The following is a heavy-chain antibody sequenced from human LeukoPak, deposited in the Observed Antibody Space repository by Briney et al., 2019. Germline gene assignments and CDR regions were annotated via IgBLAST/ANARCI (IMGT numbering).Heavy chain of an antibody. CDR1: GGSFSGYY. Sequence: PSETLSLTCAVYGGSFSGYYWSWIRQPPGKGLEWIGEINHSGSTNYNPSLKSRVTISVDTSKNQFSLKLSSVTAADTAVYYCARGRDAITMVRGVMSDVWGKGTTVTASS. V-gene: IGHV4-34*01. CDR2: INHSGST. D-gene: IGHD3-10*01. CDR3: ARGRDAITMVRGVMSDV. J-gene: IGHJ6*04.